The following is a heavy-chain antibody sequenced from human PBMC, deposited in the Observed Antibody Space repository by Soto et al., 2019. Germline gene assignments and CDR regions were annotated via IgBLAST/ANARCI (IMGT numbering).Heavy chain of an antibody. D-gene: IGHD3-3*01. CDR1: GGSISSYY. V-gene: IGHV4-59*01. J-gene: IGHJ6*02. CDR2: IYYSGST. CDR3: ARGPYDSPSIYYYYYGMDV. Sequence: SETMSLTCTVSGGSISSYYWSWIRQPPGKGLEWIGYIYYSGSTNYNPSLKSRVTISVDTSKNQFSLKLSSVTAADTAVYYCARGPYDSPSIYYYYYGMDVWGQGTTVTVSS.